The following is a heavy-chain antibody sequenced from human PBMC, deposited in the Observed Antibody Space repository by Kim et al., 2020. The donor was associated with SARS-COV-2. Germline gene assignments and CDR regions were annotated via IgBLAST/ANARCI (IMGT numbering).Heavy chain of an antibody. J-gene: IGHJ4*01. Sequence: SETLSLTCTVSGGSISSSSYYWGWIRQPPGKGLEWIGSIYYSGSTHYNPSLKSRVTISVDTSKNQFSLKLSSVTAADTAVYYCARSATFYDNSGYYIDY. D-gene: IGHD3-22*01. CDR3: ARSATFYDNSGYYIDY. V-gene: IGHV4-39*07. CDR1: GGSISSSSYY. CDR2: IYYSGST.